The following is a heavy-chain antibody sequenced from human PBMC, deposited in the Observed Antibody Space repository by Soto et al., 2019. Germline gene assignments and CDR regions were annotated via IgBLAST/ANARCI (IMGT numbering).Heavy chain of an antibody. CDR3: VKDDRILGRRYFDL. V-gene: IGHV3-23*01. J-gene: IGHJ2*01. CDR1: GFTFSRCA. Sequence: EEKLLESGGGLIQPVGSLRLACAASGFTFSRCAMTWVRQAPWKGLEWVSRISFSDGGTYYADSVKGRLTISRDNSKNTLFLQMNNLSVEDTAVYYCVKDDRILGRRYFDLWGRGTVVTVSS. CDR2: ISFSDGGT. D-gene: IGHD2-15*01.